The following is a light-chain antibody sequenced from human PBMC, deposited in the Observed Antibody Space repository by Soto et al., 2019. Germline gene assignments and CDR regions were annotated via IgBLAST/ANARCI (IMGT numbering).Light chain of an antibody. Sequence: DIQMTQSPSSVSASLLDRVTITCRASQAISTNLAWYQQKPGKAPKLLIYAASSLQSGVPPRFSGSGSGTDFTLTISSLQPEDFAIYYCLQANRVPLSFGQGTRLEIK. CDR3: LQANRVPLS. CDR1: QAISTN. CDR2: AAS. V-gene: IGKV1-12*01. J-gene: IGKJ5*01.